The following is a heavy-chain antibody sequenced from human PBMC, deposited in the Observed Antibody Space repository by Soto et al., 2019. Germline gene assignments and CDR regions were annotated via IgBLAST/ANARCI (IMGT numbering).Heavy chain of an antibody. V-gene: IGHV4-31*03. CDR2: IYYSGST. Sequence: SETLSLTCTVSGGSISSGGYYWSWIRQHPGKGLEWIGYIYYSGSTYYNPSLKSRVTISVDTSKNQFSLKLSSVTAADTAVYYCARGEYFDWLLHIDYWGQGTLVTVSS. D-gene: IGHD3-9*01. CDR3: ARGEYFDWLLHIDY. CDR1: GGSISSGGYY. J-gene: IGHJ4*02.